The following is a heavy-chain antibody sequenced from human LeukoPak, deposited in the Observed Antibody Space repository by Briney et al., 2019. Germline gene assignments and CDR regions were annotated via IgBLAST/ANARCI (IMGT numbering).Heavy chain of an antibody. J-gene: IGHJ4*02. CDR1: GFTFSSYG. D-gene: IGHD3-10*01. V-gene: IGHV3-30*02. CDR2: IRYDGSNK. CDR3: ARDYGSGSYPRIYFEY. Sequence: GGSLRLSCAASGFTFSSYGMSWVRQAPGKGLEWVAFIRYDGSNKYYADSVKGRFTISRDNSKNTLYLQMNSLRGEDTAVYYCARDYGSGSYPRIYFEYWGQGTLVTVSS.